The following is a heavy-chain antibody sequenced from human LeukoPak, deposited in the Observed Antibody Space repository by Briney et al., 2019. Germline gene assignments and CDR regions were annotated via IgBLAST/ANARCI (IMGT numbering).Heavy chain of an antibody. CDR3: ARDGLSSGYYSIDY. CDR2: ISAYNGNT. D-gene: IGHD3-3*01. CDR1: GGTFSSYA. V-gene: IGHV1-18*01. J-gene: IGHJ4*02. Sequence: ASVKVSCKASGGTFSSYAISWVRQAPGQGLEWMGWISAYNGNTNYAQKLHGRVTMTTDTYTSTAYMELRSLRSDDTAVYYCARDGLSSGYYSIDYWGQGTLVTVSS.